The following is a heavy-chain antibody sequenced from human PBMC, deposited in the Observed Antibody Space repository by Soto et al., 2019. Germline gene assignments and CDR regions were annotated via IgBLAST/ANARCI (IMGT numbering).Heavy chain of an antibody. D-gene: IGHD3-3*01. J-gene: IGHJ6*02. CDR3: ARDSTYDFWSGYYPPYYYYGMDV. CDR1: GFTFSSYS. CDR2: ISSSSSTT. Sequence: GGSLRLSCAASGFTFSSYSMNWVRQAPGKGLEWVSYISSSSSTTYYADSVKGRFTISRDNAKNSLYLQMNSLRDEDTAVYYCARDSTYDFWSGYYPPYYYYGMDVWGQGTTVTVSS. V-gene: IGHV3-48*02.